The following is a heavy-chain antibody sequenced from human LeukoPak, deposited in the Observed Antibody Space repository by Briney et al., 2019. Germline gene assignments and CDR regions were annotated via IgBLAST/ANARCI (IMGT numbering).Heavy chain of an antibody. CDR3: AKGGDYDSSGYFHYYFDY. Sequence: GGSLRLSCAASGFTFSSYGMHWVRQAPGKGLEWVAFIRYDGSNKYYADSVKGRFTISRDNSKNTLYLQMNSLRAEDTAVYYCAKGGDYDSSGYFHYYFDYWGQGTLVTVSS. J-gene: IGHJ4*02. D-gene: IGHD3-22*01. CDR1: GFTFSSYG. CDR2: IRYDGSNK. V-gene: IGHV3-30*02.